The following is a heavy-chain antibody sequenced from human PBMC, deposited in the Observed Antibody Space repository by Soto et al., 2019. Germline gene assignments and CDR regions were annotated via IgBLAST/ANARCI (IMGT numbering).Heavy chain of an antibody. Sequence: SETLSLTCTVSGGSISSYYWSWIRQPPGKGLEWIGYIYYSGSTNYNPSLKSRVTISVDTSKNQFSLKLSSVTAADTAVYYCARESVGPGTTRSIDPPGPATLRTVSS. D-gene: IGHD1-1*01. V-gene: IGHV4-59*12. J-gene: IGHJ5*02. CDR2: IYYSGST. CDR3: ARESVGPGTTRSIDP. CDR1: GGSISSYY.